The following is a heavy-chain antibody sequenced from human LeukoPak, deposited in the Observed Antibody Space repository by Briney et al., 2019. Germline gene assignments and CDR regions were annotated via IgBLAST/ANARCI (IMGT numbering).Heavy chain of an antibody. CDR3: ANNSTAVKGAFDI. Sequence: GGSLRLSCAASGFTFSSYVISWVRQAPGKGLEWVSAISGSGGGTYYTDSVKGRFTISRDNSKNTLYLQMNSLRGGDTAVYYCANNSTAVKGAFDIWGQGTMVTVSS. V-gene: IGHV3-23*01. J-gene: IGHJ3*02. CDR1: GFTFSSYV. CDR2: ISGSGGGT. D-gene: IGHD4-11*01.